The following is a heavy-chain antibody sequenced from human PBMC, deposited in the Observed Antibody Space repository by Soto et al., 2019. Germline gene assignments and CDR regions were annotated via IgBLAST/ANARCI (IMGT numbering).Heavy chain of an antibody. CDR3: APRRDYGRFDY. J-gene: IGHJ4*02. V-gene: IGHV2-5*02. CDR1: GISLSTSGVC. Sequence: QITLKESGPTLVKPTQTLTLTCTFSGISLSTSGVCLAWIRQPPGKALEWLALIYWDDDKRYSPSLKSRLTITKDTSKNQVVLIMTNMDPGDTGTYYCAPRRDYGRFDYWGQGALVTVSS. CDR2: IYWDDDK. D-gene: IGHD4-17*01.